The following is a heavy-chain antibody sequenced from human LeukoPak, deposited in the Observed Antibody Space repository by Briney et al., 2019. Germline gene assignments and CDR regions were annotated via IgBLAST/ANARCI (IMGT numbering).Heavy chain of an antibody. Sequence: ASVKVSCKASGYTFTNYGISWVRQAPGQGLEWMGWISAYHGNTKYAQKLQGRVTMTTDTSTSTAYMELRSLRSDATAVYYCASGCSSTSCSYDYWGQGTLVTVSS. J-gene: IGHJ4*02. CDR2: ISAYHGNT. D-gene: IGHD2-2*01. CDR3: ASGCSSTSCSYDY. V-gene: IGHV1-18*01. CDR1: GYTFTNYG.